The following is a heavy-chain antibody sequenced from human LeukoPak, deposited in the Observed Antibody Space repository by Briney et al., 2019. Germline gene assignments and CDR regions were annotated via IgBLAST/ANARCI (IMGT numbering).Heavy chain of an antibody. CDR2: IGTAGDT. CDR3: ARVSVTSGAFDI. V-gene: IGHV3-13*01. CDR1: GFTFSSYD. D-gene: IGHD3-10*01. Sequence: QTGGSLRLSCAASGFTFSSYDMHWVRQATGKGLEWVSAIGTAGDTYYPGSVKGRFTISRENAKNSLNLQMNSLRAGDTAVYYCARVSVTSGAFDIWGQGTMVTVSS. J-gene: IGHJ3*02.